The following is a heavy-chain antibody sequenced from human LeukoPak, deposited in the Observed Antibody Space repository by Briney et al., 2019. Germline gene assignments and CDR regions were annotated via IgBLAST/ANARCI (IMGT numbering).Heavy chain of an antibody. CDR1: GFTFSSYG. V-gene: IGHV3-30*02. D-gene: IGHD4-23*01. Sequence: GGSLRLSCAASGFTFSSYGMHWVRQAPGKGLEWVAFIRYDGSNKYYAGSVKGRFTISRDNSKNTLYLQMNSLRAEDTAVYYCARGTPTGAYDVNGGYYFDYWGQGTLVTVSS. J-gene: IGHJ4*02. CDR3: ARGTPTGAYDVNGGYYFDY. CDR2: IRYDGSNK.